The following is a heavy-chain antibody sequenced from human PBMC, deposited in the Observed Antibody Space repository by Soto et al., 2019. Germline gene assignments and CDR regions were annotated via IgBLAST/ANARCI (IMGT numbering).Heavy chain of an antibody. CDR1: GGTFSSYA. CDR2: IIPIFGTA. CDR3: ARPGIAVADHLPGILRFDY. J-gene: IGHJ4*02. D-gene: IGHD6-19*01. V-gene: IGHV1-69*01. Sequence: QVQLVQSGAEVKKPGSSVKVSCKASGGTFSSYAISWVRQAPGQGLEWMGGIIPIFGTANYAQKFQGRVTITADESTSTAYLELSSLGSEDTAVYYCARPGIAVADHLPGILRFDYWGQGTLVTVSS.